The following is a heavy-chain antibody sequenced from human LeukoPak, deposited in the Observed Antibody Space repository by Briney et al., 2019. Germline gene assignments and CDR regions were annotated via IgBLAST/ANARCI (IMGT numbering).Heavy chain of an antibody. J-gene: IGHJ1*01. CDR2: ISDSVNTI. CDR1: GFTFSNYY. V-gene: IGHV3-11*01. CDR3: ARSTLPGRSGRTEFFQH. D-gene: IGHD6-19*01. Sequence: AGGSLRLSCAASGFTFSNYYMTWIRQAPGKGLQWISFISDSVNTIYYADSVEGRFTISRDNAKNSLYLQMHSLRAEDTAMYYCARSTLPGRSGRTEFFQHWGQGTLVTVSS.